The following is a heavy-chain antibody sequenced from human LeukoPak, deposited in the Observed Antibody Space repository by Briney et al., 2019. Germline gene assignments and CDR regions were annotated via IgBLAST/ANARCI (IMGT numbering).Heavy chain of an antibody. CDR2: INHSGST. Sequence: SETLSLTCAVYGGSFSGYYWSWIRQPPGKGLEWIGEINHSGSTNYNPSLKSRVTISVDTSKNQFSLKLSSVTAADTAVYYCARSAVPAAIVNWFDPWGQGTLVTVSS. CDR3: ARSAVPAAIVNWFDP. CDR1: GGSFSGYY. J-gene: IGHJ5*02. V-gene: IGHV4-34*01. D-gene: IGHD2-2*01.